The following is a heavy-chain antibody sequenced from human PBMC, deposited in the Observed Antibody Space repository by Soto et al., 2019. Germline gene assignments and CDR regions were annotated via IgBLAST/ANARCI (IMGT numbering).Heavy chain of an antibody. Sequence: GGSLRLSCAASGFTFNHDAMNWVRQAPGKGLEWVATISATGGSTYYADSVKGRFTISRDNSKNTLYLQMNGLRVEDTAVYYCASHLWFGEGDWFDPWGQGTLVTVSS. J-gene: IGHJ5*02. CDR1: GFTFNHDA. CDR2: ISATGGST. CDR3: ASHLWFGEGDWFDP. D-gene: IGHD3-10*01. V-gene: IGHV3-23*01.